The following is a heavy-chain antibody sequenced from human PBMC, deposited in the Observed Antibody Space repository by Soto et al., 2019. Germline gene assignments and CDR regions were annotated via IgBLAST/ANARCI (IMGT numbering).Heavy chain of an antibody. CDR1: GGSISSYY. Sequence: SETLSLTCTVSGGSISSYYWSWIRQPPGKGLEWIGSMDHSGNSKYNPSLKSRATISAHTSTNQFSLLLRSVPAADTAVYDCAKESTVMVAAAPHYFGMDVWGQGTTVTVSS. CDR3: AKESTVMVAAAPHYFGMDV. V-gene: IGHV4-59*04. D-gene: IGHD2-15*01. CDR2: MDHSGNS. J-gene: IGHJ6*02.